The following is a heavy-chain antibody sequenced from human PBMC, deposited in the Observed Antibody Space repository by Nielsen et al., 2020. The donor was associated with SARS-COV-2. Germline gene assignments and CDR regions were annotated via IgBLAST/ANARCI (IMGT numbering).Heavy chain of an antibody. CDR3: ARDPYFWSGYPNRYMDV. Sequence: GESLKISCAASGFTFSSYGMHWVRQASGKGLEWVAVIWYDGSNKYYADSVKGRFTISRDNSKNTLYLQMNSLRAEDTAVYYCARDPYFWSGYPNRYMDVWGKGTTVTVSS. V-gene: IGHV3-33*01. J-gene: IGHJ6*03. CDR2: IWYDGSNK. CDR1: GFTFSSYG. D-gene: IGHD3-3*01.